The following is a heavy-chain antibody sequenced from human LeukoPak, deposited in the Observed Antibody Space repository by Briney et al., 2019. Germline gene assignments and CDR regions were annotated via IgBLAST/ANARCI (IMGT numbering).Heavy chain of an antibody. CDR2: ISGSGGST. V-gene: IGHV3-23*01. J-gene: IGHJ4*02. Sequence: GVSLRLSCAASGFTFSSYAMSWVRQAPGKGLEWVSAISGSGGSTYYADSVKCRFTISRDNSKNTLYLQMNSLRAEDTAVYYCAHVAGWAAAGTYYFDYWGQGTLVTVSS. D-gene: IGHD6-13*01. CDR3: AHVAGWAAAGTYYFDY. CDR1: GFTFSSYA.